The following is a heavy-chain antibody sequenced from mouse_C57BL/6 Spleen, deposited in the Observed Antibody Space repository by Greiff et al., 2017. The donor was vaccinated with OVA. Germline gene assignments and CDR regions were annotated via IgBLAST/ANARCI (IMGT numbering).Heavy chain of an antibody. CDR1: GFTFSSYA. J-gene: IGHJ3*01. V-gene: IGHV5-4*01. Sequence: EVQRVESGGGLVKPGGSLKLSCAASGFTFSSYAMSWVRQTPEKRLEWVATISDGGSYTYYPDNVKGRFTISRDNAKNNLYLQMSHLKSEDTAMYYCARDRHYYGSSYPFAYWGQGTLVTVSA. CDR3: ARDRHYYGSSYPFAY. CDR2: ISDGGSYT. D-gene: IGHD1-1*01.